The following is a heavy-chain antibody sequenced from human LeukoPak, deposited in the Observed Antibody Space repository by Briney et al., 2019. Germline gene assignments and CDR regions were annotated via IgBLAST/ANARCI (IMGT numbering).Heavy chain of an antibody. D-gene: IGHD6-13*01. CDR2: INWDGGST. J-gene: IGHJ5*02. Sequence: GGSLRLSCAASGFPFDDYAMTWVRQAPGRGLEWVSRINWDGGSTTYADSVKGRFTISRDNAKNSLFLQMNSLRAEETALYFCARDLYAGTVNWFDPRGQGTLVTVSS. CDR3: ARDLYAGTVNWFDP. CDR1: GFPFDDYA. V-gene: IGHV3-20*04.